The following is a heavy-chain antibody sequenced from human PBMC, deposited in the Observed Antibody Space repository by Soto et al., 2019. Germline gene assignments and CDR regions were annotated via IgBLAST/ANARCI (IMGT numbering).Heavy chain of an antibody. CDR3: ARAKYYHGFHAGGWLGH. J-gene: IGHJ5*02. CDR1: GFTFSSYS. V-gene: IGHV3-21*01. Sequence: GGSLRLSCAASGFTFSSYSMNWVRQAPGKGLEWVSSISSSSSYIYYADSVKGRFTISRDNAKNSLYLQMNSLRAEDTAVYYCARAKYYHGFHAGGWLGHWGQGTLVTVSS. CDR2: ISSSSSYI. D-gene: IGHD3-10*01.